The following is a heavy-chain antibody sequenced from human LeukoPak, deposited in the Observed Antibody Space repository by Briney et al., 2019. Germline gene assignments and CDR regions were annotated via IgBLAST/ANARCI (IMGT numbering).Heavy chain of an antibody. CDR3: ARSYYDFWSGYSSRVLDY. V-gene: IGHV1-2*02. Sequence: GASVKVSCKASGYTFTGYYMHWVRQAPGQGLEWMGWINPNSGGTNYAQKFQGRVTMTRDTSISTAYMELSGLRSDDTAVYYCARSYYDFWSGYSSRVLDYWGQGTLVTVSS. CDR1: GYTFTGYY. CDR2: INPNSGGT. D-gene: IGHD3-3*01. J-gene: IGHJ4*02.